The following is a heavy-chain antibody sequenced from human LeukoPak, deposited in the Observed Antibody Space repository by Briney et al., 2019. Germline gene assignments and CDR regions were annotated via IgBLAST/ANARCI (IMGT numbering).Heavy chain of an antibody. CDR3: ANFITYYYGSGSYRRPYYFDY. J-gene: IGHJ4*02. Sequence: SEILSLTCTVSGGSISSSSYYWGWIRQPPGKGLEWIGSIYYSGSTYYNPSLKSRVTISVDTSKNQFSLKLSSVTAADTAVYYCANFITYYYGSGSYRRPYYFDYWGQGTLVTVSS. CDR2: IYYSGST. V-gene: IGHV4-39*07. D-gene: IGHD3-10*01. CDR1: GGSISSSSYY.